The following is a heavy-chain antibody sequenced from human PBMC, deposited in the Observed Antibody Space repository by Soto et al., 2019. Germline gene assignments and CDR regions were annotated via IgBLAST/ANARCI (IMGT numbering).Heavy chain of an antibody. Sequence: ASVKVSCKASGYTFTSYGISWVRQAPGQGREWMGWISAYNGNTNYAQKLQGRVTMTTDTSTSAAYMELRSLRSDDTAVYYCARDSGDGYNSLFDYWGQGXLVTVYS. D-gene: IGHD2-21*01. V-gene: IGHV1-18*04. J-gene: IGHJ4*02. CDR3: ARDSGDGYNSLFDY. CDR1: GYTFTSYG. CDR2: ISAYNGNT.